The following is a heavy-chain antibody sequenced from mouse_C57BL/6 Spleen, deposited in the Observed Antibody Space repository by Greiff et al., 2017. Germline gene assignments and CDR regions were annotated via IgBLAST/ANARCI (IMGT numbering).Heavy chain of an antibody. Sequence: QVQLQQSGAELARPGASVKMSCKASGYTFTSYTMHWVKQRPGQGLEWIGYINPSSGYTKYNQKFKDKATLTADKSSSTAYMQLSSLTSEDSAVYYCARGAYYSNYVGFAYWGQGTLVTVSA. J-gene: IGHJ3*01. V-gene: IGHV1-4*01. CDR2: INPSSGYT. D-gene: IGHD2-5*01. CDR3: ARGAYYSNYVGFAY. CDR1: GYTFTSYT.